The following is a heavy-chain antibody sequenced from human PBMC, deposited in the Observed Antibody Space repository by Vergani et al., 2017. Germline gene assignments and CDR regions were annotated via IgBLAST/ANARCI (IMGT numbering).Heavy chain of an antibody. V-gene: IGHV3-48*04. Sequence: EVQLVESGGGLVQPGGSLRLSCAASGFTFSSYSMNWVRQAPGKGLEWVSYISSSSSTIYYADSVKGRFTISRDNAKNSLYLQMNSLRAEDTAVYYCARGLWFGELLADYWGQGTLVTVSS. CDR1: GFTFSSYS. J-gene: IGHJ4*02. CDR2: ISSSSSTI. CDR3: ARGLWFGELLADY. D-gene: IGHD3-10*01.